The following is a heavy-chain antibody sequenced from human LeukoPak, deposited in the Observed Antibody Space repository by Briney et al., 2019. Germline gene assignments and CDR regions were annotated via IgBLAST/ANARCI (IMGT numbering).Heavy chain of an antibody. V-gene: IGHV3-30-3*01. D-gene: IGHD3-3*01. J-gene: IGHJ6*02. CDR2: ISYDGRNE. CDR3: ARGGDSWSGYSYGMDV. Sequence: GRSLRLSCAASGFSFSSYAMHWVRQAPGKGLVWVAVISYDGRNEYYADSVKGRFTISRDISMNTLYLQMNSLRPEDSAVYYCARGGDSWSGYSYGMDVWGQGTTVTVSS. CDR1: GFSFSSYA.